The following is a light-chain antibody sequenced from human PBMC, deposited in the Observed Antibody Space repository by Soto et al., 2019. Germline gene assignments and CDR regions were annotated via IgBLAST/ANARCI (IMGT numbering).Light chain of an antibody. V-gene: IGLV2-8*01. CDR3: SSYAGSYRGV. Sequence: QSVLTQPPSASGSPGQSVTISCTGTSSDVGSYNYVSWYQQHPGKAPKLMIYEVSKRPSGVPNRFSGSKSGNTASLTVSGLQAEDEADYYCSSYAGSYRGVFGTGTKVTVL. CDR1: SSDVGSYNY. CDR2: EVS. J-gene: IGLJ1*01.